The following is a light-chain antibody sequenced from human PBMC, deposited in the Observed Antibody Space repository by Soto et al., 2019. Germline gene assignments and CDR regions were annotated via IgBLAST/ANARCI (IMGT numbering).Light chain of an antibody. Sequence: EIVFTQSPGTLSLSPGDRATLSCRASQRVSSNYLAWYQQRPGKAPRLLIYGASSRDTGIPDRFSGSGSGTDCTLTINRLETEDFAVYCCQQYGSSLYTFGQGTKVDIK. CDR3: QQYGSSLYT. CDR1: QRVSSNY. J-gene: IGKJ2*01. CDR2: GAS. V-gene: IGKV3-20*01.